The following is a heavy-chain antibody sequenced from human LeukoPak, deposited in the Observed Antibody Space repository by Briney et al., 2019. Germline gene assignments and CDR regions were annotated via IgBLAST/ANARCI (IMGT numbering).Heavy chain of an antibody. CDR1: GFTFSSYW. CDR3: ARPKNYYDGSGTSGY. CDR2: INTDGSTT. J-gene: IGHJ4*02. V-gene: IGHV3-74*01. Sequence: PGGSLRLSCAPSGFTFSSYWMHWVRQAPGKGLVWVSQINTDGSTTSYADSVKGRFTISRDNAKNTLYLQMNSLRAEDTAVYYCARPKNYYDGSGTSGYWGQGTLVTVSS. D-gene: IGHD3-22*01.